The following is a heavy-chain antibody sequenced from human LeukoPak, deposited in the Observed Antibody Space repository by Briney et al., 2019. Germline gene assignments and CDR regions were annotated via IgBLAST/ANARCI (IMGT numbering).Heavy chain of an antibody. V-gene: IGHV4-31*03. CDR3: ARAPGY. J-gene: IGHJ4*02. Sequence: ASETLSLTCTVSGGSISSGGYYWSGIRQHPGNGLEWIGYIYYSGNTYYNPSLKSRVTISVDTSKNQFSLKLSSVTAADTAVYYCARAPGYWGQGTLVTVSS. CDR2: IYYSGNT. CDR1: GGSISSGGYY.